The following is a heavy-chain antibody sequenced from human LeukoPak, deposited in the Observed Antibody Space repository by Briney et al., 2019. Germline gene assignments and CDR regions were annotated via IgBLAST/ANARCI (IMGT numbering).Heavy chain of an antibody. V-gene: IGHV1-69*05. D-gene: IGHD1-26*01. J-gene: IGHJ4*02. Sequence: GASVKVSCKASGGTFSSYAISWVRQAPGQGLEWVGRIIPIFGTANYAQKFQGRVTITTDESTSTAYMELSSLRSEDTAVYYCARGREWEQDDWGQGTLVTVSS. CDR1: GGTFSSYA. CDR2: IIPIFGTA. CDR3: ARGREWEQDD.